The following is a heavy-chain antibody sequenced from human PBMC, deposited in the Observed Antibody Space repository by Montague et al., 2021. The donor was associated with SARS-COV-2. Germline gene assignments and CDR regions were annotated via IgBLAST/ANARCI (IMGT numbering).Heavy chain of an antibody. J-gene: IGHJ6*02. V-gene: IGHV4-39*01. CDR1: GGSVRSAIYY. CDR3: ARHKRVVERGPLGGMDV. CDR2: VYYTGRT. Sequence: SETLSLTCTVSGGSVRSAIYYWGWIRQPPEKGLDWIGRVYYTGRTSYNSSLMGRVTISVDTSQNQFSLKLNSVTAADTAVYFCARHKRVVERGPLGGMDVWGQGTTVIVSS. D-gene: IGHD3-16*01.